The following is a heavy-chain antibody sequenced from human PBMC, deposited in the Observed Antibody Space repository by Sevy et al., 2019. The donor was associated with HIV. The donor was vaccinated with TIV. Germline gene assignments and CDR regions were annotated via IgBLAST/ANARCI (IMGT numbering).Heavy chain of an antibody. CDR1: GFSLNDYY. V-gene: IGHV3-11*06. J-gene: IGHJ6*02. D-gene: IGHD3-22*01. CDR2: ISGDSGHT. Sequence: GGSLRLSCAATGFSLNDYYMTWIRQAPGKGLEWVSYISGDSGHTNYAESVKGRFTISGDNTKNVVYLQMDGLRAEDTATYYCARDGNSGYYFNYYYYGMDVWGQGTTVTVSS. CDR3: ARDGNSGYYFNYYYYGMDV.